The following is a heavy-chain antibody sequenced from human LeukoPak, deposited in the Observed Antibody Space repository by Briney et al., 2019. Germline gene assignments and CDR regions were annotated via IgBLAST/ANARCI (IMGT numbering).Heavy chain of an antibody. CDR1: GGSFSSGNYY. V-gene: IGHV4-61*01. J-gene: IGHJ4*02. CDR3: ARDPSGYFNY. Sequence: SETLSLTRTVSGGSFSSGNYYWSWIRQPPGKGLEWIGYIYYSGSTNYNPSLKSRVTISVDTSKNQFSLKLSSVTAADTAVYYCARDPSGYFNYWGQGTLATVSS. D-gene: IGHD3-22*01. CDR2: IYYSGST.